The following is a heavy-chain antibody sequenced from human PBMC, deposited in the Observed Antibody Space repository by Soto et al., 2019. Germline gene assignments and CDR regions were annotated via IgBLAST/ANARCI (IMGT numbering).Heavy chain of an antibody. CDR3: AITRVYDSYKYSGMAV. CDR2: TYYRSKCYN. V-gene: IGHV6-1*01. Sequence: SQTLSLTCAISGGSVSSNSVAWNWIRQSPSRGLEWLGRTYYRSKCYNDYELSVKSRIAINPDTSKNHFSLQLNSVTPEDTAVYYSAITRVYDSYKYSGMAVWGQGTTVTVSS. J-gene: IGHJ6*02. CDR1: GGSVSSNSVA. D-gene: IGHD3-3*01.